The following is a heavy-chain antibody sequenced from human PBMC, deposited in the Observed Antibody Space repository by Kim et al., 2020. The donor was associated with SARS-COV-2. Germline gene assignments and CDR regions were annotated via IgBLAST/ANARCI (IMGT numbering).Heavy chain of an antibody. J-gene: IGHJ6*02. V-gene: IGHV4-59*09. Sequence: PSLKSRVTISVDTSKNQFSLKLSSVTAADTAVYYCARGGYSGYDPYGMDVWGQGTTVTVSS. D-gene: IGHD5-12*01. CDR3: ARGGYSGYDPYGMDV.